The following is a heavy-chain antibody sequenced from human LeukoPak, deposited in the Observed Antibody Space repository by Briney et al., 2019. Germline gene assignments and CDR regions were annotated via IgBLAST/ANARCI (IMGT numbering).Heavy chain of an antibody. Sequence: PSETLSLTCTVSGGSISSYYWSWIRQPPGKGLEWIGYIYYSGSTNYNPSLKRRVTISVDTSKNQFSLKLSSVTAADTAVYYCARVRSDDENLLFDYWGQGTLVTVSS. CDR2: IYYSGST. D-gene: IGHD1-1*01. J-gene: IGHJ4*02. CDR1: GGSISSYY. V-gene: IGHV4-59*01. CDR3: ARVRSDDENLLFDY.